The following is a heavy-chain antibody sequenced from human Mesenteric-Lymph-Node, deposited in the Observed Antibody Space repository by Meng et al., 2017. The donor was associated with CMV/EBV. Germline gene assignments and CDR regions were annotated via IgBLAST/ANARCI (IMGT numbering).Heavy chain of an antibody. Sequence: GESLKISCAAFGFTFSGSAIHWVRQASGKGLEWVGRFRSKANNYATAYAASVKGRFIISRDNAKNTLYLQMNSLRAEDTAVYYCARETRLEWLNWGQGTLVTVSS. D-gene: IGHD3-3*01. CDR2: FRSKANNYAT. V-gene: IGHV3-73*01. CDR3: ARETRLEWLN. CDR1: GFTFSGSA. J-gene: IGHJ4*02.